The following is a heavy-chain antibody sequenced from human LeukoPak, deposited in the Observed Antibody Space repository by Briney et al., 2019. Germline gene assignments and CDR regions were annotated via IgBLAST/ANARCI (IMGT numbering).Heavy chain of an antibody. Sequence: PGGSLRLSCAASGFTFSSYGMHWVRQAPGKGLEWVAFIRYDGGNKYYADSVKGRFTISRDNSKNTLYLQMNSLRAEDTAVYYCARASLGYCMDVWGKGTTVTISS. D-gene: IGHD2-15*01. CDR2: IRYDGGNK. CDR3: ARASLGYCMDV. CDR1: GFTFSSYG. V-gene: IGHV3-30*02. J-gene: IGHJ6*03.